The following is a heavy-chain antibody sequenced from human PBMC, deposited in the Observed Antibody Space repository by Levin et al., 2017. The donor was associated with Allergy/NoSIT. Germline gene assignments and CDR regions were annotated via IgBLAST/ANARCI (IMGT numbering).Heavy chain of an antibody. CDR3: ATHWGKVRGGDS. CDR2: ISDSGTFT. D-gene: IGHD3-10*01. Sequence: GGSLRLSCAASGFAFSAYAMKWIRQAPGKGLEWVSMISDSGTFTRYADSLKGRFTISRDNSKNTVFLQMNNLRAEDTAIYYCATHWGKVRGGDSWGQGTLVTVSS. CDR1: GFAFSAYA. J-gene: IGHJ5*01. V-gene: IGHV3-23*01.